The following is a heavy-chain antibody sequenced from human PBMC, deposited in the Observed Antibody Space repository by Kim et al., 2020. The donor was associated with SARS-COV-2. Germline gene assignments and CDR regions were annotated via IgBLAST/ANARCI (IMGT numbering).Heavy chain of an antibody. CDR3: ARGGPSSDGYTYRFDY. CDR2: IYYSGNT. D-gene: IGHD5-12*01. J-gene: IGHJ4*01. V-gene: IGHV4-4*02. CDR1: GASISSNNW. Sequence: SETLSLTCAVSGASISSNNWWSWVRQSPGKGLEWIAAIYYSGNTNYSPSLESRVTISVDKPKNQFSLNLTPVTAADTAVYYCARGGPSSDGYTYRFDYWG.